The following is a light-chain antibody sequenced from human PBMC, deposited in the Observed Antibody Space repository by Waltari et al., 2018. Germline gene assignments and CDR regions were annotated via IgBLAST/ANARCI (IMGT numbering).Light chain of an antibody. Sequence: EIVLTQSPGTLSLSPGESATLSCRASQSVDTYLAWYQKKPGQAPRLLIYDASTRATGIPARFSGGGTETDFTLTISSLEPEDFAVYYCQQRSSWFTFGGGTKVEV. CDR3: QQRSSWFT. J-gene: IGKJ4*01. V-gene: IGKV3-11*01. CDR2: DAS. CDR1: QSVDTY.